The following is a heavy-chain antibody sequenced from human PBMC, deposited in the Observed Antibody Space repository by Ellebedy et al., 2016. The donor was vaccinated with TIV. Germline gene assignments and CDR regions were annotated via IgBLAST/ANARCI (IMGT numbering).Heavy chain of an antibody. D-gene: IGHD6-19*01. J-gene: IGHJ4*02. CDR3: ARMSGSGWYDEVYFDY. Sequence: AASVKVSCKASGGTFSSYAISWVRQAPGQGLEWMGGIIPIFGTANYAQKFQGRVTITADESTSTAYMELSSLRSEDTAVYYCARMSGSGWYDEVYFDYWGQGTLVTVSS. CDR1: GGTFSSYA. V-gene: IGHV1-69*13. CDR2: IIPIFGTA.